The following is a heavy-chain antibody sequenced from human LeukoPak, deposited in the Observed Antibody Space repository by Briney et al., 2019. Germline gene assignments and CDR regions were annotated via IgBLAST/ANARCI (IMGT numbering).Heavy chain of an antibody. J-gene: IGHJ4*02. V-gene: IGHV3-53*04. D-gene: IGHD3-10*01. Sequence: GGSLRLSCAASGFTFSDYSMNWVRQAPGKGLEWVSLIYSDGTTYYADSVRRRFTISRHTSKNALSLQMNSLRAEDTAVYYCARLRIKAGNFDYWGQGTLVTVSS. CDR2: IYSDGTT. CDR1: GFTFSDYS. CDR3: ARLRIKAGNFDY.